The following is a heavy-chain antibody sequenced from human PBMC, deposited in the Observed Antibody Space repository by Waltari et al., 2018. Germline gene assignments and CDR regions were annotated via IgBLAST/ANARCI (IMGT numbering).Heavy chain of an antibody. CDR1: GYSISSGYY. J-gene: IGHJ4*02. D-gene: IGHD3-22*01. Sequence: QVQLQESGPGLVKPSETLSLTCAVSGYSISSGYYWGWIRQPPGKGLEWIGSIYHSGSTYYNPSLKSRVTISVDTSKNQFSLKLSSVTSADTAVYYCARHLVTTKYYFDYWGQGTLVIVSS. CDR2: IYHSGST. V-gene: IGHV4-38-2*01. CDR3: ARHLVTTKYYFDY.